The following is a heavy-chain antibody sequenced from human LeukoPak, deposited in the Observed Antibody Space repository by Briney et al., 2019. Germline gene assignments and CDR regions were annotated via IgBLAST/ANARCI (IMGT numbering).Heavy chain of an antibody. CDR1: GYTFTSYD. CDR3: ATTKRGYYYYGMDV. J-gene: IGHJ6*02. CDR2: MNPNSGNT. V-gene: IGHV1-8*01. D-gene: IGHD3-10*01. Sequence: ASVKVSCKASGYTFTSYDINWVRQATGRGLEWMGWMNPNSGNTGYAQKFQGRVTMTRNTSISTAYMELSSLRSEDTAVYYCATTKRGYYYYGMDVWGQGTTVTVSS.